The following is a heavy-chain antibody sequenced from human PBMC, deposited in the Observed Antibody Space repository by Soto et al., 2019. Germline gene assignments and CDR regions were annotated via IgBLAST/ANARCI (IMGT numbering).Heavy chain of an antibody. CDR2: ISGSGGST. V-gene: IGHV3-23*01. D-gene: IGHD2-15*01. Sequence: GGSLRLSCAASGFTFSSYAMSWVRQAPGKGLEWVSAISGSGGSTYYADSVKGRFTISRDNSKNTLYLQMNSLRAEDTAVYYCAKVIAPRYCSGGSCYSDSDPWGQGTLVTVSS. CDR1: GFTFSSYA. J-gene: IGHJ5*02. CDR3: AKVIAPRYCSGGSCYSDSDP.